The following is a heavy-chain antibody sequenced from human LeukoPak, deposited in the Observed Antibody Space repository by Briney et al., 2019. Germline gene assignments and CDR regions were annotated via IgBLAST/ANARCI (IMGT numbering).Heavy chain of an antibody. CDR1: GESISSNNW. D-gene: IGHD5-12*01. V-gene: IGHV4-4*02. J-gene: IGHJ4*02. CDR2: IHHSGST. CDR3: ARGLVDTGRSRFDY. Sequence: SGTLSLTCAVSGESISSNNWWSWVRQPPGKGLEWIGEIHHSGSTNYNPSLQSRVTISLDKPKNQLSLKMTSVTAADTAVYYCARGLVDTGRSRFDYWGQGTLVTVSS.